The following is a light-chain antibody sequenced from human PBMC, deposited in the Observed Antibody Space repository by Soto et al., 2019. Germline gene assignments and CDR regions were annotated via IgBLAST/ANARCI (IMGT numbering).Light chain of an antibody. V-gene: IGKV3-15*01. CDR2: GAS. CDR1: QSVSSN. Sequence: EIVMTQSPATLSVSPGERATLSCRASQSVSSNLAWYQQKPGQAPRLLIYGASTRATGIPARFSGSGSGTEFTLPISSLQSEDFAVYCCQQYNNWPATFGQGTKVEIK. CDR3: QQYNNWPAT. J-gene: IGKJ1*01.